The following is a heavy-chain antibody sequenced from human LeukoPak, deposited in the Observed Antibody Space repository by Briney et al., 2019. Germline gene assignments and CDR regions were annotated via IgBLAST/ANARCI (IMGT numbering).Heavy chain of an antibody. D-gene: IGHD5-24*01. CDR3: ARQGDGYNADAFDI. Sequence: SETLSLTCTVSGDSISNNYWSWIRQPAGKGLEWISRIHFNGNTDYNPSLKSRVTISVDTSKNQFSLKLSSVTAADTAVYYCARQGDGYNADAFDIWGQGTMVTVSS. J-gene: IGHJ3*02. CDR1: GDSISNNY. V-gene: IGHV4-4*07. CDR2: IHFNGNT.